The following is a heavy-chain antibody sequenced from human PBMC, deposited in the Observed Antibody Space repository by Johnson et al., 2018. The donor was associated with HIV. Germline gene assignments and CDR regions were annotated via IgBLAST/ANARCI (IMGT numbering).Heavy chain of an antibody. D-gene: IGHD6-13*01. CDR3: TALWAAAGDAFDI. Sequence: VQLVESGGGLIQPGGSLRLSCAASGFTVSSNYMNWVRQGPGKGLECVGRLKSRTDGETADYAAPVKGRFTISRDDLKNTLYLQMNSLKSEDTAVYYCTALWAAAGDAFDIWGQGTMVTVSS. V-gene: IGHV3-15*01. CDR2: LKSRTDGETA. J-gene: IGHJ3*02. CDR1: GFTVSSNY.